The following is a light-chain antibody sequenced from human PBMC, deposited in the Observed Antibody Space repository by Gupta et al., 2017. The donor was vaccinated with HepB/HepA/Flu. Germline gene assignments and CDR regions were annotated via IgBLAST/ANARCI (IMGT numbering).Light chain of an antibody. J-gene: IGLJ3*02. CDR3: AAGDDSFWV. Sequence: PTQPPASCWPPGPGVTSSSSGSSSDVGSNYVYWYQQHPGTAPKLIVYRKNQRPARVPDPVSGSKTATSASLAISGLRSEDESDYYCAAGDDSFWVFGGGTKLTVL. V-gene: IGLV1-47*01. CDR1: SSDVGSNY. CDR2: RKN.